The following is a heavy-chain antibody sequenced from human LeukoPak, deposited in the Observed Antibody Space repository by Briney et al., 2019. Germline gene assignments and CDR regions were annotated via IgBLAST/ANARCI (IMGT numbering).Heavy chain of an antibody. V-gene: IGHV3-33*08. J-gene: IGHJ6*03. CDR1: GFTFSNSA. CDR2: IWYDGSNK. Sequence: GGSLRLSCAASGFTFSNSAMSWVRQAPGKGLEWVAVIWYDGSNKYYADSVKGRFTISRDNSKNTLYLQMNSLGAEDTAVYYCARHNIGYMDVWGKGTTVTVSS. CDR3: ARHNIGYMDV. D-gene: IGHD1-1*01.